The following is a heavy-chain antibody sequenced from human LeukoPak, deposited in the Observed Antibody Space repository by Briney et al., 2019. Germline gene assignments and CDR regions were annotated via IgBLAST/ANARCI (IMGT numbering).Heavy chain of an antibody. V-gene: IGHV3-48*01. J-gene: IGHJ6*03. CDR1: GFTFSSYS. CDR2: ISSSSSTI. CDR3: AKAGVDSNYYYYYYMDV. Sequence: GGSLRLSCAASGFTFSSYSMNWVRQAPGKGLEWVSYISSSSSTIYYADSVKGRFTISGDNAKNSLYLQMNSLRAEDTAVYYCAKAGVDSNYYYYYYMDVWGKGTTVTVSS. D-gene: IGHD4-11*01.